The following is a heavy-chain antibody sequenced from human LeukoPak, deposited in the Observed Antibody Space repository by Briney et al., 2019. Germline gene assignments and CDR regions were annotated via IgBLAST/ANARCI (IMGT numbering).Heavy chain of an antibody. D-gene: IGHD3-22*01. CDR1: GYTFTSYY. J-gene: IGHJ4*02. Sequence: ASVKVSCKASGYTFTSYYMHWVRQAPGQGLEWMGIINPSGGSTNYAQKFQGRVTMTRDMSTSTVYMELSSLRSEDTAVYYCARARAARMIVVVNQALDYWGQGTLVTVSS. CDR2: INPSGGST. CDR3: ARARAARMIVVVNQALDY. V-gene: IGHV1-46*01.